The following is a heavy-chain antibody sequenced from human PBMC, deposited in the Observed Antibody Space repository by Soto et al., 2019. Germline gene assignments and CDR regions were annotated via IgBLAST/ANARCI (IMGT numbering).Heavy chain of an antibody. Sequence: EVQLVQSGAEVRKPGESLKISCKVSGYNFITYWIGWVRQMPGKGLEWMGIIYPGDSGTRYSPSFQGHVIFSVDKSINTAYLQWSSLKASDTAMYYCARPGRSMENAFDIWGQGTMVTVSS. V-gene: IGHV5-51*01. J-gene: IGHJ3*02. CDR1: GYNFITYW. CDR3: ARPGRSMENAFDI. CDR2: IYPGDSGT. D-gene: IGHD2-8*01.